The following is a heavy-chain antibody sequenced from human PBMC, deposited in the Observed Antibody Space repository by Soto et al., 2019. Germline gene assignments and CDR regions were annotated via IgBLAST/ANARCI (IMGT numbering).Heavy chain of an antibody. D-gene: IGHD2-15*01. V-gene: IGHV1-2*04. CDR1: GYTFTGYY. Sequence: ASVKVSCKASGYTFTGYYMHWVRQAPGQGLEWMGWINPNSGGTNYAQKFQGWVTMTRDTSISTAYMELSGLRSDDTAVYYCARGDIVVVVAATRGWFDPWGRGTLVTVPS. CDR3: ARGDIVVVVAATRGWFDP. J-gene: IGHJ5*02. CDR2: INPNSGGT.